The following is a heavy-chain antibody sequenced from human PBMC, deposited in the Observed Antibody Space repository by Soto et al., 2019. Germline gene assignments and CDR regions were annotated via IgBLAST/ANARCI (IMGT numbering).Heavy chain of an antibody. D-gene: IGHD6-19*01. V-gene: IGHV1-2*04. CDR2: INPHNGGT. Sequence: QAQLVQSGAEVKKPGASVKVSCKASGYTFTAYYLHWVRQAPGQGLEWMGWINPHNGGTKYAQKFQGWVTVTRDTSISTSYMELSSLRSNDTAVYYCGRGAVAGYYYYFHMDVWGKGTTVTVSS. CDR3: GRGAVAGYYYYFHMDV. CDR1: GYTFTAYY. J-gene: IGHJ6*03.